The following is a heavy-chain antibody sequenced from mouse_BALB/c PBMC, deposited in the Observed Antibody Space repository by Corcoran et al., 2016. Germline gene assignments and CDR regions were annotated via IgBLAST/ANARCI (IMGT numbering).Heavy chain of an antibody. CDR1: GYSFTGYT. V-gene: IGHV1-18*01. J-gene: IGHJ2*01. CDR3: SRSSTRMTDY. Sequence: EVQLQQSGPELVKPEASMTISCKASGYSFTGYTMNWVKQSHGKNLEWSGLINPYNGGTSYNQKFKGKATLTVDKSSSTAYMELLSLTSEDSAVYYCSRSSTRMTDYWGQGTTLTVSS. D-gene: IGHD2-4*01. CDR2: INPYNGGT.